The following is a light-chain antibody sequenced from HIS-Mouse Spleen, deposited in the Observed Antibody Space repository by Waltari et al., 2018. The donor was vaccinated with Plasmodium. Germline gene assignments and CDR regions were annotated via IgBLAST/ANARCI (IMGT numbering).Light chain of an antibody. CDR3: LPEYTFPDT. J-gene: IGKJ2*01. Sequence: AIWMTQSPSLLSASTGDRVTISYRMGQGSTGYLAWYQQKPGKAPKLLISAASSLQSGVSLRISGIGSGTDFTLSSSRLQPEDFATYYCLPEYTFPDTFGQGTKLEI. V-gene: IGKV1D-8*02. CDR1: QGSTGY. CDR2: AAS.